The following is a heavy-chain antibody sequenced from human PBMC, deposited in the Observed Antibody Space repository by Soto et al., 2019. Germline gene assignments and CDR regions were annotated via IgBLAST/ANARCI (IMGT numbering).Heavy chain of an antibody. CDR3: AKDSSGYYNGFDY. Sequence: QVQLVESGGGAVQPGRSLRLSCAASGFTFSSYGMHWVRQAPGKGLEWVAVIWYDGSNKYYADSVKGRFTISRDNSKNTLYLQMNSLRAEDTAVYYCAKDSSGYYNGFDYWGQGTLVTVSS. CDR1: GFTFSSYG. CDR2: IWYDGSNK. J-gene: IGHJ4*02. D-gene: IGHD3-22*01. V-gene: IGHV3-33*06.